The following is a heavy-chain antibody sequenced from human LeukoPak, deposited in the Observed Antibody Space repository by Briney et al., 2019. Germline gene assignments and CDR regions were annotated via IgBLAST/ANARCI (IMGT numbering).Heavy chain of an antibody. CDR3: ARAWSSSSYYNYYMDV. J-gene: IGHJ6*03. D-gene: IGHD6-6*01. V-gene: IGHV4-4*07. CDR1: GRSISSYY. CDR2: IYTSGST. Sequence: SETLSLTCTVSGRSISSYYWSWIRQPAGKGLEWIGRIYTSGSTNYNPSLKSRVTMSVDTSKNQFSLKLSSVTAADTAVYYCARAWSSSSYYNYYMDVWGKGTTVTVSS.